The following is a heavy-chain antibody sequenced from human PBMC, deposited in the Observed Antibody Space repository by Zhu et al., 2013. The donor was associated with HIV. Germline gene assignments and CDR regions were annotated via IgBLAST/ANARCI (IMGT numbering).Heavy chain of an antibody. CDR1: DSFSSDP. J-gene: IGHJ4*02. CDR2: HIPVFDMS. V-gene: IGHV1-69*17. D-gene: IGHD1-26*01. CDR3: AKVAGAYIVGKFYFQS. Sequence: QEXLVQSGAELAKAWVLGEGLLPGFRDSFSSDPIAWVRQSPAGGLAWIGAHIPVFDMSRYSQRFQGRVTFTADRSSRTAYMELSHVQSEDTAVYYCAKVAGAYIVGKFYFQSWGQGTLVSVSS.